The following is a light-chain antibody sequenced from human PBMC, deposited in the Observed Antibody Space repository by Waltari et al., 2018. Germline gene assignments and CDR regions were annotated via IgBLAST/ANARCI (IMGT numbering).Light chain of an antibody. CDR3: QSYDNSPSGVV. CDR2: GNS. V-gene: IGLV1-40*01. Sequence: QSVLTQPPSMSGAPGQRVTISCTGSSSNIGAGYDVHWYQQRPGTAPKLLLYGNSYRPSGVPGRFSGSTSGASCSLAITGLQAEDEADYYCQSYDNSPSGVVFGGGTKLTVL. J-gene: IGLJ2*01. CDR1: SSNIGAGYD.